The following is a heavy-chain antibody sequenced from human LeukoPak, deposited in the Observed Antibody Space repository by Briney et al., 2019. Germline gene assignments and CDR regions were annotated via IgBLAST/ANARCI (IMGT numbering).Heavy chain of an antibody. CDR2: ITSSGTYI. CDR3: ANLFPMTTVTRLDY. CDR1: EFSVGSNY. J-gene: IGHJ4*02. Sequence: GGFLRLSCAASEFSVGSNYMNWVRQAPGRALEWVSSITSSGTYIFYADSVKGRFTISRDNAKNSLYLQMNSLRAEDTAVYYCANLFPMTTVTRLDYWGQGTLVTVSS. D-gene: IGHD4-17*01. V-gene: IGHV3-21*04.